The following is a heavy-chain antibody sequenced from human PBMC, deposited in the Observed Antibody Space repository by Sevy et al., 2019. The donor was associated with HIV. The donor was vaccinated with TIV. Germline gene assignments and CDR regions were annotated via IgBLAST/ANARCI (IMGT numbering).Heavy chain of an antibody. CDR3: AGENAWGRGYS. D-gene: IGHD1-26*01. CDR2: IYYNGHI. Sequence: SETLSLTCTVSGGSITSLYWNWIRQPPGKGLEWISNIYYNGHINYNPSLKSRVTLSLDTSKNQFSLRLSSVTAADTALYYCAGENAWGRGYSWGQGTLVTVSS. V-gene: IGHV4-59*08. J-gene: IGHJ4*02. CDR1: GGSITSLY.